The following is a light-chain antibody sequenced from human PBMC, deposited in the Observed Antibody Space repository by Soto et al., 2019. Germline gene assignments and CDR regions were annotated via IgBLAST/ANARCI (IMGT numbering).Light chain of an antibody. V-gene: IGKV1-39*01. J-gene: IGKJ2*01. CDR3: QQSYTMPYT. Sequence: DAQMTQSPSFLSASVGDRVTIPCRASQRITTYLNWYLQRPGKVPQLLIYATDNLQSGLPSTITGSRFVTDFTLTISTLQPEHFATYYCQQSYTMPYTFGQGTKVDLK. CDR1: QRITTY. CDR2: ATD.